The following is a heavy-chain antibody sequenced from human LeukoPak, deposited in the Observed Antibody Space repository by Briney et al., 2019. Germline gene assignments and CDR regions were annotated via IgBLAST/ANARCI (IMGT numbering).Heavy chain of an antibody. J-gene: IGHJ4*02. V-gene: IGHV1-46*01. Sequence: ASVKVSCKASGYTFTSYYMHWVRQAPGQGLEWMGIINPSGGSTSYAQKFQGRVTMTRDTSTSTVYMELSSLRSEDTAVYYCASTVYYYGSGSYHYFDYWGQGTLVTVSS. CDR1: GYTFTSYY. CDR3: ASTVYYYGSGSYHYFDY. CDR2: INPSGGST. D-gene: IGHD3-10*01.